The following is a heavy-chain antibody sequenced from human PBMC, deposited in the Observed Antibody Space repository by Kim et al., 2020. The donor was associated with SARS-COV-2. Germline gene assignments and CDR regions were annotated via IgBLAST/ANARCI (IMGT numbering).Heavy chain of an antibody. Sequence: SETLSLTCTVSGGSISSGDYYWSWIRQPPGKGLEWIGYIYYSGSTYYNPSLKSRVTISVDTSKNQFSLKLSSVTAADTAVYYCARSGSSWPLHYYYYMDVWGKGTTVTVSS. J-gene: IGHJ6*03. CDR3: ARSGSSWPLHYYYYMDV. D-gene: IGHD6-13*01. CDR2: IYYSGST. CDR1: GGSISSGDYY. V-gene: IGHV4-30-4*01.